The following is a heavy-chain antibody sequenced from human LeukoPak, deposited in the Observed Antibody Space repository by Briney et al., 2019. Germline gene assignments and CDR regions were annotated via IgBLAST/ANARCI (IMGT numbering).Heavy chain of an antibody. CDR3: ARDQNYYDSSGYYRFDY. D-gene: IGHD3-22*01. CDR2: ISAYNGNT. Sequence: ASVKVSCKASGYTFTSYGISWVRQAPGQGLEWMGWISAYNGNTNYAQKLQGRVTMTTDTSTSTAYMELRSLRSDDTAVYYCARDQNYYDSSGYYRFDYGGQGTLVTVSS. CDR1: GYTFTSYG. V-gene: IGHV1-18*01. J-gene: IGHJ4*02.